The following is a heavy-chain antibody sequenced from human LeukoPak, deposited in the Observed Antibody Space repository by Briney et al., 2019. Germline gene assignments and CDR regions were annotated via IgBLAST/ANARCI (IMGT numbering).Heavy chain of an antibody. Sequence: PSGTLSLTCAVSGGSISSSNWWSWVRQPPGKGLEWIGEIRHSGSTNYNPSLKSRVTISVDKSKNQFSLKLSSVTAADTAVYYCARQVATKGEWAFDVWGQGTVVTVSS. CDR1: GGSISSSNW. V-gene: IGHV4-4*02. CDR3: ARQVATKGEWAFDV. D-gene: IGHD5-12*01. CDR2: IRHSGST. J-gene: IGHJ3*01.